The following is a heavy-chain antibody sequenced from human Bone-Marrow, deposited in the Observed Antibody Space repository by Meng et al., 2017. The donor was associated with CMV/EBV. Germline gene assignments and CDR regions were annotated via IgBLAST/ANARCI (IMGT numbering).Heavy chain of an antibody. CDR2: INPSGGST. J-gene: IGHJ6*04. V-gene: IGHV1-46*01. D-gene: IGHD3-10*01. Sequence: ASVKLSCNASGYICTSYYIHWVRQAPGQGLEWMGLINPSGGSTTYAQKFQGRVTMTRDTSTTTVHMELSSLRSEDTAVYYCARGLYRIRFGEATHYFYDMDVWGKGTTVTVSS. CDR3: ARGLYRIRFGEATHYFYDMDV. CDR1: GYICTSYY.